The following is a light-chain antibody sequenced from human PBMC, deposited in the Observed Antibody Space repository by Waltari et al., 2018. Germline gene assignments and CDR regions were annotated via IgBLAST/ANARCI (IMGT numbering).Light chain of an antibody. CDR3: NSRDRSGNHMV. J-gene: IGLJ2*01. CDR2: GKN. V-gene: IGLV3-19*01. Sequence: SSELTQDPAVSVAFGQTVAITCQGDSPRSSHASRYQQKPGQAPVLVIDGKNNRPSGIPDRFSGSSSGNTASVTITGAQAEDEADYYCNSRDRSGNHMVFGGGTTLTVL. CDR1: SPRSSH.